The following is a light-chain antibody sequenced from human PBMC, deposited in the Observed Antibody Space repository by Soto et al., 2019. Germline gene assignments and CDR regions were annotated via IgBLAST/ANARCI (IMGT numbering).Light chain of an antibody. Sequence: DIQMTQSPSTLSASVGDRFTITCRASQSISTWLAWYQQKPGKAPKLLIYDASSLKSGVPSRFSGSGYGTEFTLTISSLQPDDFVTYYCQQYNGYSTWTFGQGTKVDIK. CDR3: QQYNGYSTWT. V-gene: IGKV1-5*01. J-gene: IGKJ1*01. CDR2: DAS. CDR1: QSISTW.